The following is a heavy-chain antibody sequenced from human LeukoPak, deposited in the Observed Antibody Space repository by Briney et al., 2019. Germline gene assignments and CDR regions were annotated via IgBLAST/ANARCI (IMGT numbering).Heavy chain of an antibody. CDR1: GFTFDDYA. CDR2: ISWNIGSI. Sequence: GRSLRLSCEASGFTFDDYAMHWVRQAPGKGLAWVSGISWNIGSIGYADSVKGRFTISRDNAKNSLYLQMNSLRAEDTALYYCAGSRRVPRYCSSTSCYRGYGMDVWGQGTTVTVSS. D-gene: IGHD2-2*01. J-gene: IGHJ6*02. V-gene: IGHV3-9*01. CDR3: AGSRRVPRYCSSTSCYRGYGMDV.